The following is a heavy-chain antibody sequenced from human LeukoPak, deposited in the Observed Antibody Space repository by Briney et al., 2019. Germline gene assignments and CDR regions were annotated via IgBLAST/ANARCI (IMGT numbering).Heavy chain of an antibody. V-gene: IGHV1-8*01. CDR3: ARGRIAARNWFDP. D-gene: IGHD6-6*01. CDR2: MNPNSGNT. CDR1: GYTFTSYD. J-gene: IGHJ5*02. Sequence: ASVKVSCKASGYTFTSYDINWVRQATGQGLEWMGWMNPNSGNTGYAQKFQGRVAMTRNTSISTAYMELSSLRSEDTAVYYCARGRIAARNWFDPWGQGTLVTVSS.